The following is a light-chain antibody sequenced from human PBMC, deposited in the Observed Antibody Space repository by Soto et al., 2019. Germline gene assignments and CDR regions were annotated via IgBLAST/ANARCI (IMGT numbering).Light chain of an antibody. CDR2: TAS. V-gene: IGKV1-27*01. CDR3: QKYYSAS. CDR1: QDISNY. J-gene: IGKJ3*01. Sequence: DIQMTQSPSSLSASVGDRVTITCRASQDISNYLAWYQQKPGKVPNLLIYTASTLQSGVPSRFSGSASATAFTLTIISLQPEDVATYYCQKYYSASFGPGTKVDIK.